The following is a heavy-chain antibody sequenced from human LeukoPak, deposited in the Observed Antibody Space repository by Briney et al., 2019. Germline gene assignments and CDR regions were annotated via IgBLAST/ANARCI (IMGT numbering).Heavy chain of an antibody. Sequence: PSETLSLTCTVSGGSISSSYYYRGWIRQPPGKGLEWIGSIYNSGSTNYNPSLKSRVTISADKSKNQFSLKLSSVTAADTAVYYCARVAGANDYWGQGTLVTVSS. CDR3: ARVAGANDY. CDR2: IYNSGST. CDR1: GGSISSSYYY. J-gene: IGHJ4*02. V-gene: IGHV4-39*07. D-gene: IGHD2-8*02.